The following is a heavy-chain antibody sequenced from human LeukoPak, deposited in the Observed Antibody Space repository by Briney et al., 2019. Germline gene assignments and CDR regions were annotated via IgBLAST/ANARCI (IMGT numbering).Heavy chain of an antibody. CDR3: AKAPLRCSSTSCYSEFQH. Sequence: GGSLRLSCAASGFTFSSYAMSWARQAPGKGLEWVSAISGSGGSTYYADSVKGRFTISRDNSKNTLYLQMNSLRAEDTAVYYCAKAPLRCSSTSCYSEFQHWGQGTLVTVSS. CDR2: ISGSGGST. J-gene: IGHJ1*01. D-gene: IGHD2-2*01. V-gene: IGHV3-23*01. CDR1: GFTFSSYA.